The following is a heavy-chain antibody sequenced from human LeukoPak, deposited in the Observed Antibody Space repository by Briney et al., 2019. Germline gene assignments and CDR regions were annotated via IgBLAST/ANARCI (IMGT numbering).Heavy chain of an antibody. Sequence: GGSLRLSCAASGFTFSSYWMGWVRQAPGKGLEWVANIKQDGSEKYYVDSVKGRFTISRDNAKNSLYLQMNSLRAEDTAVYYCAREGDFGEIDFDYWGQGTLVTVSS. CDR1: GFTFSSYW. CDR3: AREGDFGEIDFDY. CDR2: IKQDGSEK. V-gene: IGHV3-7*01. J-gene: IGHJ4*02. D-gene: IGHD3-10*01.